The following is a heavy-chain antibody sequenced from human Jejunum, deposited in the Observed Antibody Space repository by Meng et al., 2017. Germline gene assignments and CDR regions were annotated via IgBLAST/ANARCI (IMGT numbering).Heavy chain of an antibody. CDR3: ARDLLDPNIAATGWFDP. CDR2: ISRTGRI. J-gene: IGHJ5*02. D-gene: IGHD2/OR15-2a*01. CDR1: GGSISNNNW. V-gene: IGHV4-4*02. Sequence: QVQLPGSGPGLGKPSGTLSLTCAVSGGSISNNNWWSWVRQPPGKGLEWIGEISRTGRINYNPSLKSRVTMSLDKSKNQFSLDLTSVTGADTAVYYCARDLLDPNIAATGWFDPWGQGTLVTVSS.